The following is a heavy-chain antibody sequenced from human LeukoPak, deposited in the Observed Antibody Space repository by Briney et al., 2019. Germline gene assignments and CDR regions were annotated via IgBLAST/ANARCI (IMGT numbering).Heavy chain of an antibody. J-gene: IGHJ5*02. V-gene: IGHV1-2*02. Sequence: ASVKVSCKASGYTFTGYYMHWVRQAPGQGLEWMGWINPNSGGTNYAQKFQGRVTMTRDTSISTAYMELSRLRSDDTAVYYCARGSDILTGYYNWFDPWGQGTLVTVSS. CDR1: GYTFTGYY. D-gene: IGHD3-9*01. CDR3: ARGSDILTGYYNWFDP. CDR2: INPNSGGT.